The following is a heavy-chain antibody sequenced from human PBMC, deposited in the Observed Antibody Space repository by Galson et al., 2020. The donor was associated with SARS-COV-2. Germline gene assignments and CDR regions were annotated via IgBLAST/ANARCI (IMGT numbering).Heavy chain of an antibody. J-gene: IGHJ4*02. CDR1: VFSLSTSAMC. D-gene: IGHD3-22*01. V-gene: IGHV2-70*01. Sequence: SGPTLVKPTQTLTLTCTFSVFSLSTSAMCVSWIRQPPGNALEWLAHIDWDDDKYYSTSLKTRLTISKETTKNQVVHTMTNMDPVDTATYYCERIQYSSGSIDSWGQGTLVTVSS. CDR2: IDWDDDK. CDR3: ERIQYSSGSIDS.